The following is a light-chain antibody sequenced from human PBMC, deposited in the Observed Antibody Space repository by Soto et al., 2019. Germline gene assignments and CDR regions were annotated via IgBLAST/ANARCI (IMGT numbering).Light chain of an antibody. Sequence: DIQMTQSPSTLSASVGDRVTITCRASQSISSWLAWYQQKPGKAPKLLIYDASSLESGVPSRFSGSGSGTEFTLTISSLQPDDFATYYCQQYNSDSPCTFGQGTKLEIK. CDR3: QQYNSDSPCT. CDR1: QSISSW. CDR2: DAS. V-gene: IGKV1-5*01. J-gene: IGKJ2*02.